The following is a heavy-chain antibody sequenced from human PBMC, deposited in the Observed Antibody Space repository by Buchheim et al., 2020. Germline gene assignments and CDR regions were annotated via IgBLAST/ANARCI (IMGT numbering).Heavy chain of an antibody. J-gene: IGHJ6*02. CDR1: GYTFTGYY. Sequence: QVQLVQSGAEVKKPGASVKVSCKASGYTFTGYYMHWVRQAPGQGLEWMGWINPNSGGTNYAQKFQGRVTMTRDTSISTAYMELSRLRSDDTAVYYCASPGAGPSGPKAARVYYYYYGMDVWGQGTT. CDR3: ASPGAGPSGPKAARVYYYYYGMDV. D-gene: IGHD6-13*01. CDR2: INPNSGGT. V-gene: IGHV1-2*02.